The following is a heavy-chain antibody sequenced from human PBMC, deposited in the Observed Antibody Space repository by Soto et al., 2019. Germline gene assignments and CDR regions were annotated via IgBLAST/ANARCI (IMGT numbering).Heavy chain of an antibody. J-gene: IGHJ6*02. CDR2: ISYDGSNK. CDR1: GFTFSSYA. CDR3: ARGGANSGTTIYYYYGMDV. D-gene: IGHD1-7*01. V-gene: IGHV3-30-3*01. Sequence: PGGSLRLSCAASGFTFSSYAMHWVRQAPGKGLEWVAVISYDGSNKYYADSVKGRFTTSRDNSKNTLYLQMNSLRAEDTAVYYCARGGANSGTTIYYYYGMDVWGQGTTVTVSS.